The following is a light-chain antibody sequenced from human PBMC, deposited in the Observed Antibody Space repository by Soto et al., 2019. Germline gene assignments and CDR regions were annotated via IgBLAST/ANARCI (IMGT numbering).Light chain of an antibody. CDR2: DAS. CDR3: QQRGNWPEIT. Sequence: EIVLTQSPATLSLSPGERATLSCRASQSVGTYLAWYQQKPGQAPRLLIYDASNRGTGVPARFSGSGSGTDVTLTISSLEPEDFAVYYCQQRGNWPEITFGQGTRLEI. J-gene: IGKJ5*01. CDR1: QSVGTY. V-gene: IGKV3-11*01.